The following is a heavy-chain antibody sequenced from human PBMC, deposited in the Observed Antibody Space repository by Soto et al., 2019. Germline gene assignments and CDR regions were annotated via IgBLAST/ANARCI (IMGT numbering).Heavy chain of an antibody. V-gene: IGHV3-9*01. CDR2: ISWNSETI. Sequence: EVQLVESGGGLVQPGRSLRLSCAASGFTVDDYAMHWVRQAPGKGLEWVSGISWNSETIDYADSVKGRFTISRDNAKSXXFLQRNSLRPDDTALYYCAKDMKWGGMTTIHYFDSWGQGTLVTVSS. D-gene: IGHD4-17*01. CDR1: GFTVDDYA. J-gene: IGHJ4*02. CDR3: AKDMKWGGMTTIHYFDS.